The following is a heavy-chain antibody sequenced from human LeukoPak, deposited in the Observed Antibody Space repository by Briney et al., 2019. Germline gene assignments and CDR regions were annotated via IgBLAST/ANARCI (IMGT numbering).Heavy chain of an antibody. CDR2: ISTTGGST. D-gene: IGHD4-23*01. V-gene: IGHV3-23*01. Sequence: GGSLRLSCAASGFSFNNYAMSWVRQAPGKGLEWVSAISTTGGSTYYADSVKGRFTISGDNSKNTLSLQMDSLRVEDTAVYYCAKDWTTVVTPKGYYFDSWGQGTLVTVSS. CDR3: AKDWTTVVTPKGYYFDS. J-gene: IGHJ4*02. CDR1: GFSFNNYA.